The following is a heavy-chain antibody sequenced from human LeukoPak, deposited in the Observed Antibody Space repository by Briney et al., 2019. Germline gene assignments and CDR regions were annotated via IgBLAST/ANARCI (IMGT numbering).Heavy chain of an antibody. V-gene: IGHV3-23*01. CDR2: ISGSGGST. Sequence: GWSLRLSCAASGFTFSNYDMSWVRQAPGTGLEWVSGISGSGGSTYHADSVKGRFTISRDNSKNTLYLQMNSLRAEDTAVYYCAKELDSSGYFDYWGQGTLVTVSS. J-gene: IGHJ4*02. D-gene: IGHD3-22*01. CDR3: AKELDSSGYFDY. CDR1: GFTFSNYD.